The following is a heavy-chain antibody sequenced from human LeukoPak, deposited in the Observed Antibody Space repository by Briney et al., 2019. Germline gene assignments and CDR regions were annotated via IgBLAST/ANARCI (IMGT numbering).Heavy chain of an antibody. V-gene: IGHV4-59*01. J-gene: IGHJ4*02. D-gene: IGHD3-22*01. CDR1: GGSISSYY. Sequence: SETLSLTCTVSGGSISSYYWSWIRQPPGKGLEWIGYIYYSGSTNYNPSLKSRVTISVDTSKNQFSLKLSSVTAADTALYYCARAGSGYYFYYFDYWGQGTLVTVSS. CDR2: IYYSGST. CDR3: ARAGSGYYFYYFDY.